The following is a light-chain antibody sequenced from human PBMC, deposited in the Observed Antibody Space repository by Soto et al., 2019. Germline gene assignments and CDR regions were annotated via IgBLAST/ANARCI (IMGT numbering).Light chain of an antibody. J-gene: IGLJ3*02. CDR1: NSDIGNYNY. CDR2: DVT. Sequence: QSPLTQPRSVSGSPGQSVTISCTGTNSDIGNYNYVSWYQQHPGKAPKVMIYDVTKRPSGVPDRFSGSTSGNTASLTISGLQAEDEADYYCCSYPGSHTWVFGGGTKLTVL. CDR3: CSYPGSHTWV. V-gene: IGLV2-11*01.